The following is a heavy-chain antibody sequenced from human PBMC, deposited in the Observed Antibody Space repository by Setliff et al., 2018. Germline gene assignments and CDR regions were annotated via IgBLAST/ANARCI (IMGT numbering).Heavy chain of an antibody. Sequence: LRLSCAASGFTFSSYAMSWVRQAPGKGLEWIGYIYHSGSTYYNPSLKSRVTISVDTSKNQFFLKLSSVTAADTAVYYCARDTLLRGSRRSMDVWGKGTTVTVSS. CDR3: ARDTLLRGSRRSMDV. CDR1: GFTFSSYA. V-gene: IGHV4-31*02. J-gene: IGHJ6*03. CDR2: IYHSGST. D-gene: IGHD3-10*01.